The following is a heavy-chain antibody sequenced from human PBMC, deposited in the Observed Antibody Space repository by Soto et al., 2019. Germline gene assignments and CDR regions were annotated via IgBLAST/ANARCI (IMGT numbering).Heavy chain of an antibody. CDR1: GYTVTSYG. V-gene: IGHV1-18*04. Sequence: QVQLVQSGAEVKKPGASVRVSCKASGYTVTSYGVSWVRQAPGHGLEWMGWISAYNDKTNYEQKLQGRVTMTTDPSTNTAYMELRSLKSDDTAVYYCAWDGYGADCDYWGQGTLVTVSS. CDR2: ISAYNDKT. CDR3: AWDGYGADCDY. D-gene: IGHD2-8*01. J-gene: IGHJ4*02.